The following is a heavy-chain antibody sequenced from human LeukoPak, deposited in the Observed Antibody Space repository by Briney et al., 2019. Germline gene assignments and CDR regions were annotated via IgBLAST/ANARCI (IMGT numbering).Heavy chain of an antibody. CDR1: GYSISSGYC. CDR2: IFPSWST. Sequence: SETLSLPCAVSGYSISSGYCWGWLRQPPGEGLEWIGRIFPSWSTYFNPSLQSRVTISVDTSNNQFSLKLSSVTAADTAVYYCARVGYNYGYVDYWGQGTLVTVSS. CDR3: ARVGYNYGYVDY. J-gene: IGHJ4*02. V-gene: IGHV4-38-2*01. D-gene: IGHD5-18*01.